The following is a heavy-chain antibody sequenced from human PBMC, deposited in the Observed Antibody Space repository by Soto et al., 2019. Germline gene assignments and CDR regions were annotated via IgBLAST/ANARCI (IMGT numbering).Heavy chain of an antibody. D-gene: IGHD2-2*01. CDR1: GFTFSGSA. J-gene: IGHJ5*02. CDR2: IRSKANNYAT. Sequence: EVQLVESGGGLVQPGGSLKLSCAASGFTFSGSAMHWVRQASGKGLEWVGRIRSKANNYATSYAASVKGRFTISRDDSKNTAYLQMNSLKTEDTAVYYCTPRARSSTSCFDPWGQGTLVTVSS. V-gene: IGHV3-73*02. CDR3: TPRARSSTSCFDP.